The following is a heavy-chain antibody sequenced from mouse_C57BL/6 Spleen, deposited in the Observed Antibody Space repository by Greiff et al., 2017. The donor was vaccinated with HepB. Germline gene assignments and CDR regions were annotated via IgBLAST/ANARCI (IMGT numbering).Heavy chain of an antibody. J-gene: IGHJ4*01. V-gene: IGHV5-4*01. CDR1: GFTFSSYA. Sequence: EVMLVESGGGLVKPGGSLKLSCAASGFTFSSYAMSWVRQTPEKRLEWVATISDGGSYTYYPDNVKGRFTISRDNAKNNLYLQISHLKSEDTAMYDCARDGWGYYAMDYWGQGTSVTVSS. D-gene: IGHD1-1*02. CDR2: ISDGGSYT. CDR3: ARDGWGYYAMDY.